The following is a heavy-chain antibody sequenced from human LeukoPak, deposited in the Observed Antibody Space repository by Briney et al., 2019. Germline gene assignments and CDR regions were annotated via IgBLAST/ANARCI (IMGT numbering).Heavy chain of an antibody. J-gene: IGHJ4*02. Sequence: GGSLRLSCAASGFIFSSHAMTWVRQAPGKGLEWGSALSGSGGTTYYADSVKGRFTISRDNSKNTLYLQMNSLRAEDTAVYYCARATVTTICPTAHDYWGQGTLVTVSS. CDR3: ARATVTTICPTAHDY. V-gene: IGHV3-23*01. D-gene: IGHD4-11*01. CDR2: LSGSGGTT. CDR1: GFIFSSHA.